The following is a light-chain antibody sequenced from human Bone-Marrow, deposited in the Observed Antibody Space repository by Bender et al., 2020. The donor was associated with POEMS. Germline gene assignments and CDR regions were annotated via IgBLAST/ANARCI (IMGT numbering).Light chain of an antibody. V-gene: IGLV2-11*01. CDR2: NVN. J-gene: IGLJ3*02. CDR3: CSYAGSFTWV. Sequence: QSALTQPRSVSGSPGQSVTISCTGTSSDVGTYNHVSWYQQHPGKAPRPMISNVNKRPSGVPDRFSGSKSANTASLTISGLQAEDEADYYCCSYAGSFTWVFGGGTKLTV. CDR1: SSDVGTYNH.